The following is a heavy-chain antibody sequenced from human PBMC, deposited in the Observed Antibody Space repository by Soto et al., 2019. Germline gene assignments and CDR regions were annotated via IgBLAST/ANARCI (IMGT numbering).Heavy chain of an antibody. D-gene: IGHD3-10*01. CDR2: IYYSGST. V-gene: IGHV4-59*01. Sequence: QVQLQESGPGLVKPSETLSLTCTVSGGSISSYYWSWIRQPPGKGLEWIGYIYYSGSTNYNPSLNSRVTRTVETSKNQFSLKLSSVTAADTAVYYCARAGMYYYYYGMDVWGQGTTVTVSS. CDR1: GGSISSYY. J-gene: IGHJ6*02. CDR3: ARAGMYYYYYGMDV.